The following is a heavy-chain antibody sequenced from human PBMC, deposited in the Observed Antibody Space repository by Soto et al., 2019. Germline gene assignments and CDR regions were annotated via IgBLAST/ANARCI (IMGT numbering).Heavy chain of an antibody. V-gene: IGHV1-69*01. CDR2: IIPIVGTA. D-gene: IGHD3-22*01. J-gene: IGHJ4*02. CDR1: GGTFSSYA. Sequence: QVQLVQSGAEVKKPGSSVKVSCKASGGTFSSYAISWVRQAPGQGLEWMGGIIPIVGTANHAQKFQGRVTITADESTSTAYMELSSLRSEDTAVYYCARGYYYDSSGYYSNAYYFDYWGQGTLVTVSS. CDR3: ARGYYYDSSGYYSNAYYFDY.